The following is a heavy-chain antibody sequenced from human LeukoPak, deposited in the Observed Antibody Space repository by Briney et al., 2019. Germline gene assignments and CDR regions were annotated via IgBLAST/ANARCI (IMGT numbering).Heavy chain of an antibody. CDR3: ARAGGSYWMGAKFDY. Sequence: PGGSLRLSCAASGFTFSSYAMSWVRQAPGKGLEWVSAISGSGGSTYYADSVKGWFTISRDNSKNTLYLQMNSLRAEDTAVYYCARAGGSYWMGAKFDYWGQGSLVTVSS. J-gene: IGHJ4*02. CDR1: GFTFSSYA. CDR2: ISGSGGST. V-gene: IGHV3-23*01. D-gene: IGHD1-26*01.